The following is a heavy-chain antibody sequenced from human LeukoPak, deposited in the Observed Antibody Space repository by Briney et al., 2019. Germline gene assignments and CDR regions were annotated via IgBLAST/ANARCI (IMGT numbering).Heavy chain of an antibody. CDR1: GGTFSSYA. CDR2: IIPIFGTA. D-gene: IGHD2-21*02. Sequence: SVKVSCKASGGTFSSYAISWVRQAPGQGLEWMGGIIPIFGTANYAQKFQGRVTITTDESTSAAYMELSSLRSEDTAVYYCASCGGDCPYYYYYYMDVWGKGTTVTVSS. CDR3: ASCGGDCPYYYYYYMDV. V-gene: IGHV1-69*05. J-gene: IGHJ6*03.